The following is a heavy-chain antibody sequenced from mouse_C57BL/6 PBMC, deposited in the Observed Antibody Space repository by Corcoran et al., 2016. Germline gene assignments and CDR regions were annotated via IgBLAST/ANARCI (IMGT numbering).Heavy chain of an antibody. D-gene: IGHD1-1*01. CDR2: INPNNGGT. Sequence: EVQLQQSGPELVKPGASVKISCKASGYTFTDYYMNWVKQSHGKSLEWIGDINPNNGGTSYNQKFKGKATLTVDKSSSTAYMELRSLTSEDSAVYYCARYITTVVETKDYFDYWGQGTTLTVSS. V-gene: IGHV1-26*01. CDR3: ARYITTVVETKDYFDY. CDR1: GYTFTDYY. J-gene: IGHJ2*01.